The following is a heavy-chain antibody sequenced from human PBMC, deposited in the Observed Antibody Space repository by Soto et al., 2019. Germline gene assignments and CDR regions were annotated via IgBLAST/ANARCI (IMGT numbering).Heavy chain of an antibody. CDR1: GFTFSSYG. CDR3: ARGGYDSSCGEDYFDY. D-gene: IGHD3-22*01. V-gene: IGHV3-33*01. Sequence: QVQLVESGGGVVQPGRSLRLSCAASGFTFSSYGMHWVRQAPGKGLEWVAVIWYDGSNKYYADSVKGRFTISRDNSKNTLYLQMNSLRAEDTAVYYCARGGYDSSCGEDYFDYWGQGTLVTVSS. CDR2: IWYDGSNK. J-gene: IGHJ4*02.